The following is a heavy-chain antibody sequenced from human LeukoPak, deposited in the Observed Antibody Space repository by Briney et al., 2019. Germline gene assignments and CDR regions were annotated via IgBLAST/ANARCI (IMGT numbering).Heavy chain of an antibody. D-gene: IGHD3-10*01. CDR3: ARGGSDY. CDR1: GFTVSSNY. V-gene: IGHV3-21*01. CDR2: ISSSSSYI. J-gene: IGHJ4*02. Sequence: GGSLRLSCAASGFTVSSNYMSWVRQAPGKGLEWVSSISSSSSYIYYADSVKGRFTISRDNAKNSLYLQMNSLRAEDTAVYYCARGGSDYWGQGTLVTVSS.